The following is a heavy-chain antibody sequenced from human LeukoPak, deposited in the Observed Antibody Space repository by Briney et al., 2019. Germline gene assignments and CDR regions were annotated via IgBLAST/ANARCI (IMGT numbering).Heavy chain of an antibody. CDR2: ISSSSSTI. CDR1: GFTFSSYS. Sequence: GGSLRLSCAASGFTFSSYSMNWVRQTPGKGLEWVSYISSSSSTIYYADSVKGRFTISRDNAKNSLYLQMNSLRAEDTAVYYCAELGITMIGGVWGKGTTVTISS. V-gene: IGHV3-48*04. D-gene: IGHD3-10*02. J-gene: IGHJ6*04. CDR3: AELGITMIGGV.